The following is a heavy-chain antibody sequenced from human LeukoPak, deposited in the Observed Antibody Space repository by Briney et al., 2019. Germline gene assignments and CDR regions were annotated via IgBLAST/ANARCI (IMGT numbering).Heavy chain of an antibody. Sequence: AGGSLRLSCAASGFTFNTYTMNWVRQAPGKGLEWVSYISGSSGIIDYADSVRGRFTISRDNAKNSLYLQMNSLRAEDTAVYYCARDRVGATDYFDYWGQGTLVTVSS. CDR3: ARDRVGATDYFDY. CDR1: GFTFNTYT. CDR2: ISGSSGII. D-gene: IGHD1-26*01. J-gene: IGHJ4*02. V-gene: IGHV3-48*01.